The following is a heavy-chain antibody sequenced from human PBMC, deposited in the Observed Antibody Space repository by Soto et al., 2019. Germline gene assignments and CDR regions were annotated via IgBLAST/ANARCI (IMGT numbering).Heavy chain of an antibody. D-gene: IGHD6-19*01. CDR2: IFSNDEK. CDR3: ARNTGYSSGWYYIDY. Sequence: QVTLKESGPVLVKPTETLTLTCTVSGFSLSNARMGVSWIRQPPGKALEWLAHIFSNDEKSYSTSLKSRLTVSTDTSKSQVVLTMTNMDPVDTATYYCARNTGYSSGWYYIDYWGQGTLVTVSS. CDR1: GFSLSNARMG. J-gene: IGHJ4*02. V-gene: IGHV2-26*01.